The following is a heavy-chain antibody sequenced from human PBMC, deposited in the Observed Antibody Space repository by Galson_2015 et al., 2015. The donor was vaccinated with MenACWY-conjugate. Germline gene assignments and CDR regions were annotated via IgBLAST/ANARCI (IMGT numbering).Heavy chain of an antibody. CDR1: GFTFSSYA. CDR2: ISYDGSNA. CDR3: ARDRISLVRGVNPLYSFDY. V-gene: IGHV3-30-3*01. Sequence: SLRLSCAASGFTFSSYAMHWVRQAPGKGLEWVAVISYDGSNAYYADSVKGRFTISRDNSKNTLYLQMNSLRPEDTAVYYCARDRISLVRGVNPLYSFDYWGLGTLVTVSS. D-gene: IGHD3-10*01. J-gene: IGHJ4*02.